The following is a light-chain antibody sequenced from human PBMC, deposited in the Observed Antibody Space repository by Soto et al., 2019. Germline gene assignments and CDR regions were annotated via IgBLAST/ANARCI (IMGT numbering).Light chain of an antibody. J-gene: IGLJ3*02. CDR2: GVS. CDR1: SSDVSGYNS. V-gene: IGLV2-14*01. CDR3: ASDTSRSSLV. Sequence: QSALTQPASVSGSPGQSITISCTGTSSDVSGYNSVSWYQQHPGKAPTLMIFGVSSRPSEVSNRFSGSKSANTASLTISGLQFEDEAYYYCASDTSRSSLVFGGGTKVTVL.